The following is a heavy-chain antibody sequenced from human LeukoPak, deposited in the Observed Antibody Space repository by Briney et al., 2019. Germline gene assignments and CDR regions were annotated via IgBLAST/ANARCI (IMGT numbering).Heavy chain of an antibody. CDR1: GASYNAYY. CDR3: AMGITILGVAASFDS. Sequence: SETLSLTCAVYGASYNAYYWSWIRQPPGKGLEWIGDIDHRGTATYNPSLKSRLTISADASKNQFSLKLNSVTDADTAVYYCAMGITILGVAASFDSWGQGNLVTVSS. D-gene: IGHD3-3*01. J-gene: IGHJ4*02. V-gene: IGHV4-34*01. CDR2: IDHRGTA.